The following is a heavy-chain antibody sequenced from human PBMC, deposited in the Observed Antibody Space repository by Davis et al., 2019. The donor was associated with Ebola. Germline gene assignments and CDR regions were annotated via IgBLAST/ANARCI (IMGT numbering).Heavy chain of an antibody. CDR3: ARRYCSGGSCYSWAFDI. D-gene: IGHD2-15*01. Sequence: PSETLSLTCTVSGGSISSGGYYWSWIRQHPGKGLEWIGYIYYSGSTYYNPSLKSRVTISVDTSKNQFSLKLSSVTAADTAVYYCARRYCSGGSCYSWAFDIWGQGTMVTVSS. V-gene: IGHV4-31*03. CDR2: IYYSGST. J-gene: IGHJ3*02. CDR1: GGSISSGGYY.